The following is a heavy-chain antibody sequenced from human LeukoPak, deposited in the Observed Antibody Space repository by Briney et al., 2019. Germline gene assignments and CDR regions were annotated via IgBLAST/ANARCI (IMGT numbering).Heavy chain of an antibody. CDR3: ARQRDGYSDY. V-gene: IGHV5-51*03. CDR1: GYTFTSYW. J-gene: IGHJ4*02. D-gene: IGHD5-24*01. Sequence: GESLKISCKGSGYTFTSYWIGWVRQMPGKGLEWMGIIYPGDSDTRYSPSVQGQVTISDDKSISTAYLQWRSLKASDTAMYYCARQRDGYSDYWGQGTLVTVSS. CDR2: IYPGDSDT.